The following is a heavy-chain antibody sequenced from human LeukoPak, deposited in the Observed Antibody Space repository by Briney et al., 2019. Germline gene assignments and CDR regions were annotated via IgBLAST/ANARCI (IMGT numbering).Heavy chain of an antibody. CDR1: GESLNSYY. J-gene: IGHJ4*02. CDR2: IYESRST. D-gene: IGHD2-15*01. CDR3: ARGAWATRLGS. V-gene: IGHV4-34*01. Sequence: ETLSLTCAVYGESLNSYYWSWIRQPPGKGLEWIGEIYESRSTEYNPSLKSRVTISMVPSKQQFSLSLTSVTAADTAVYYCARGAWATRLGSWGLGTPVIVSS.